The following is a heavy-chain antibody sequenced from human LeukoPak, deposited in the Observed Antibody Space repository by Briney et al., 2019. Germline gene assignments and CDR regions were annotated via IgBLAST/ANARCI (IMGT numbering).Heavy chain of an antibody. CDR3: AREGAVAGILHY. CDR1: GYTFTSYY. CDR2: INPSGGST. Sequence: RGASVKVSCKASGYTFTSYYMHWARQAPGQGLEWMGIINPSGGSTSYAQKFQGRVTMTRDMSTSTVYMELSSLRSEDTAVYYCAREGAVAGILHYWGQGTLVTVSS. D-gene: IGHD6-19*01. J-gene: IGHJ4*02. V-gene: IGHV1-46*01.